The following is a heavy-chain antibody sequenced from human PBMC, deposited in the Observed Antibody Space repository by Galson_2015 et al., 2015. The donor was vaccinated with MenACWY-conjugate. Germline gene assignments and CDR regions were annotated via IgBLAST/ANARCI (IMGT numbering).Heavy chain of an antibody. CDR2: ISSSSSYI. CDR3: ARARDIVVVTPHRYYYYGMDV. J-gene: IGHJ6*02. V-gene: IGHV3-21*01. D-gene: IGHD2-2*01. CDR1: GFTFSSYS. Sequence: SLRLSCAASGFTFSSYSMNWVRQAPGKGLEWVSSISSSSSYIYYADSVKGRFTISRDNAKNPLYLQMNSLRAEDTAVYYCARARDIVVVTPHRYYYYGMDVWGQGTTVTVSS.